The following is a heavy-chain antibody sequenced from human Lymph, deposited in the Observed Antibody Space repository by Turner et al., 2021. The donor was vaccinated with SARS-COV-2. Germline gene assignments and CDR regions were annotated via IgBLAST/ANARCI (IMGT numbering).Heavy chain of an antibody. J-gene: IGHJ5*02. V-gene: IGHV1-69*04. CDR3: ARGRLDSDSGSYYSWFDP. CDR1: GGTFSSYA. CDR2: IIPVLGIA. D-gene: IGHD1-26*01. Sequence: QVQLVQSGAVVKKPGSPVKVSCKASGGTFSSYAISWVRQATGHVLEWMGRIIPVLGIANYAHKFQGRVTITADKSTSTAYMELSSLRSEDTAVYYGARGRLDSDSGSYYSWFDPWGQGTLVTVSS.